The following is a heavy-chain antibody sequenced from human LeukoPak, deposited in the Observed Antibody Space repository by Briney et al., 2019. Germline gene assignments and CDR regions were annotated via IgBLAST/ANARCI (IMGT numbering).Heavy chain of an antibody. V-gene: IGHV4-39*01. CDR1: GGSISSSSYY. CDR2: IHYSGST. Sequence: PSETLSLTCSVSGGSISSSSYYWGWIRQPPGKGLEWIGSIHYSGSTYYNPSLKSRVTISVDTSKNQFSLKLSSVTAADTAVYYCARPHSSRWYVDYWGQGTLVTVSS. D-gene: IGHD6-13*01. J-gene: IGHJ4*02. CDR3: ARPHSSRWYVDY.